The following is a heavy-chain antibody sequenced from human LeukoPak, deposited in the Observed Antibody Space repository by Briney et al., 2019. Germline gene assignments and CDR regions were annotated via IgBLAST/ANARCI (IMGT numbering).Heavy chain of an antibody. D-gene: IGHD6-25*01. J-gene: IGHJ4*02. CDR3: ATPSGGY. V-gene: IGHV3-66*01. Sequence: PGGSLRLSCAASGFAVFSNYMNWVRQAPGKGLEWVSVIYSDGDTSYADSVKGRLTISRDISKNTLYLQMNSLRAEDTAVYYCATPSGGYWGQGTLVTVSS. CDR2: IYSDGDT. CDR1: GFAVFSNY.